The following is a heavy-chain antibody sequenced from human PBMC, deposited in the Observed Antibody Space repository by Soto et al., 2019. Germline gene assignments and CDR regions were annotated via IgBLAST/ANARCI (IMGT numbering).Heavy chain of an antibody. CDR2: IYWDDDK. CDR1: GFSLSTSGVG. Sequence: QITLKESGPTLVKPTQTLTLTCTFSGFSLSTSGVGVGWIRQPPGKALEWLALIYWDDDKRYSPSLKSRLTITKDTSKNQVVLTMINMDPVDTATYYCAHRLNVWGSLSFDYWGQGTLVTVSS. V-gene: IGHV2-5*02. J-gene: IGHJ4*02. D-gene: IGHD3-16*01. CDR3: AHRLNVWGSLSFDY.